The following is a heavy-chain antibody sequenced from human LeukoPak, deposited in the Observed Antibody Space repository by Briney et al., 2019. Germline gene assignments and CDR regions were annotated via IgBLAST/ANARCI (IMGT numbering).Heavy chain of an antibody. CDR2: IKQDGSEK. Sequence: GGSLRLSCAASGFTFSSYWMSWVRQAPGKGLEWVANIKQDGSEKYYVDSVKGRFTISRDNSKNTLYLQMNSLRAEDTAVYYCAKDRRGYYYDSSGYYPSDYWGQGTLVTVSS. J-gene: IGHJ4*02. V-gene: IGHV3-7*01. CDR3: AKDRRGYYYDSSGYYPSDY. CDR1: GFTFSSYW. D-gene: IGHD3-22*01.